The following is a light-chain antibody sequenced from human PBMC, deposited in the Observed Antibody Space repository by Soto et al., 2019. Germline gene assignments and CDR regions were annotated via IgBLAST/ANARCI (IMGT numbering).Light chain of an antibody. J-gene: IGKJ1*01. CDR3: QQYNSYST. Sequence: SQMPQYPSTLSASVGDRVTITCRASQSVSSWLAWYQQKPGKATKLLIYKASSLENGVPSRFSGSGSGTEFTLTICSPQTDDFATYYWQQYNSYSTFGQGTKVDNK. CDR1: QSVSSW. CDR2: KAS. V-gene: IGKV1-5*03.